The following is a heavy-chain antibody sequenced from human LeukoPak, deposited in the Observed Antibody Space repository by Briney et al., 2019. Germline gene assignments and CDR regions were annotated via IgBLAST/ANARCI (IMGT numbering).Heavy chain of an antibody. CDR2: IWYDGSNK. CDR1: GFTFSHTG. D-gene: IGHD3-10*01. J-gene: IGHJ4*02. Sequence: PVGSLRLSCAASGFTFSHTGMFWVRQPPGKGLEWVAIIWYDGSNKYYTDSVKGRFTISRDNSKNTLFLQMDSLRVEDTAVYYCAKDYGTDDSGRRGYLDHWGQGALVTVSS. V-gene: IGHV3-33*06. CDR3: AKDYGTDDSGRRGYLDH.